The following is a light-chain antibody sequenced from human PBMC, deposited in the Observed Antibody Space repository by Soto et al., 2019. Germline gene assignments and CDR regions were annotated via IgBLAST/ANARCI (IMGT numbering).Light chain of an antibody. Sequence: DIQMTQSPSILSASVGDRVTITCRASQSISSWLAWYQQKPGKAPNLLIHKASHLESGVPSRFSVSVSGTEFTLTISSLQPGDFATYYCQHYNTYPWTFGQGTKVEIK. CDR1: QSISSW. CDR2: KAS. J-gene: IGKJ1*01. V-gene: IGKV1-5*03. CDR3: QHYNTYPWT.